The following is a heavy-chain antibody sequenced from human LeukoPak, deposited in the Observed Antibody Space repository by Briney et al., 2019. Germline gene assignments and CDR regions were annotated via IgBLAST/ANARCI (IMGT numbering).Heavy chain of an antibody. CDR3: ARGSSSWYRWFDP. CDR1: GYTFTSYD. V-gene: IGHV1-8*01. Sequence: GASVKVSCKASGYTFTSYDINWVRQATGQGLEWMGWMNTNRGNTGYAQKFQGRVTMTRNTSISTAYMELSSLRSEDAAVYYCARGSSSWYRWFDPWGQGTLVTVSS. CDR2: MNTNRGNT. J-gene: IGHJ5*02. D-gene: IGHD6-13*01.